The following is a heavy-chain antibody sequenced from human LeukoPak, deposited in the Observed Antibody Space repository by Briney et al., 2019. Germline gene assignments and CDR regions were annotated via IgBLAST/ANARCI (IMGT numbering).Heavy chain of an antibody. CDR2: IYSGGST. CDR1: GFTVSSNY. J-gene: IGHJ4*02. CDR3: ARDYDDSSGYYFDY. D-gene: IGHD3-22*01. V-gene: IGHV3-66*01. Sequence: GGSLRLSCAASGFTVSSNYMSWVRLAPGKGLEWVSVIYSGGSTYYADSVKGRFTISRDNSKNTLYLQMNSLRAEDTAVYYCARDYDDSSGYYFDYWGQGTLVTVSS.